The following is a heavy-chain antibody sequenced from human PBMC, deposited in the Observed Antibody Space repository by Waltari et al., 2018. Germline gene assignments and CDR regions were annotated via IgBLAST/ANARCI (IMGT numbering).Heavy chain of an antibody. CDR1: GFTFSSYA. Sequence: EVQLLESGGGLVQPGGSLRLSCAASGFTFSSYAMRWVRQAPGKGLEWVSATSGSGGSTYYADSVKGRFTISRDNSKNTLYLQMNSLRAEDTAVYYCAKDLGDENWGLEPAFDYWGQGTLVTVSS. V-gene: IGHV3-23*01. CDR2: TSGSGGST. J-gene: IGHJ4*02. D-gene: IGHD7-27*01. CDR3: AKDLGDENWGLEPAFDY.